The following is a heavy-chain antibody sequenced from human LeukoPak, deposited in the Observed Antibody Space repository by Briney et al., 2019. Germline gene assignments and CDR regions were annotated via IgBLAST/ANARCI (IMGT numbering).Heavy chain of an antibody. D-gene: IGHD3-22*01. CDR3: TTVYYYDSSGYYDYFDY. J-gene: IGHJ4*02. CDR1: GFTFSNAW. Sequence: GGSLRLSCAASGFTFSNAWMSWVRQAPGKGLEWVGRIKSKTDGGTTDYAAPVKGRFTISGDDSKNTLYPQMNSLKTEDTAVYYCTTVYYYDSSGYYDYFDYWGQGTLVTVSS. CDR2: IKSKTDGGTT. V-gene: IGHV3-15*01.